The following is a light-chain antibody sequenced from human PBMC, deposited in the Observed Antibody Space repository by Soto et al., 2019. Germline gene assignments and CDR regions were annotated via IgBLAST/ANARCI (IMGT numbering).Light chain of an antibody. Sequence: DIQMTQSQSSLSASVGDRVTITCQASQDISNYLNLYQQKPGKAPKLLIYDASNLETGVPPRFSGSGSGTDFTFAISSLQPEDIATYYCQQYYNLFTFGPGTRVDIK. CDR1: QDISNY. V-gene: IGKV1-33*01. J-gene: IGKJ3*01. CDR3: QQYYNLFT. CDR2: DAS.